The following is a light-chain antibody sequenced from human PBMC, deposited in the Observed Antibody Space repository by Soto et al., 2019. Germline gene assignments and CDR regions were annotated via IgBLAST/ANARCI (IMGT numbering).Light chain of an antibody. Sequence: DIQMTQSPSSLSASVGDRVTITCRASQSISSYLNWYQQKPGKAPKVLIHAASSLQSGVPSRFSGSGSGTDFTLTISSLRPEDFATYYCQQSYSTTWTFGQGTKVEIK. CDR3: QQSYSTTWT. V-gene: IGKV1-39*01. CDR1: QSISSY. J-gene: IGKJ1*01. CDR2: AAS.